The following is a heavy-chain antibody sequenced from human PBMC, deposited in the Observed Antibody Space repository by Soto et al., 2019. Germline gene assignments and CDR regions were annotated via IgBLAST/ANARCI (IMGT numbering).Heavy chain of an antibody. CDR2: ISSSSSTI. Sequence: EVPLVESGGGLVQPGGSLRLSCAASGFTFSSYSMNWVRQAPGKGLEWVSYISSSSSTIYYADSVKGRFTISRDNAKNSLYLQMNSLRAEDTAVYYCARDIAAAGTSEYFQHWGQGTLVTVSS. J-gene: IGHJ1*01. CDR3: ARDIAAAGTSEYFQH. V-gene: IGHV3-48*01. D-gene: IGHD6-13*01. CDR1: GFTFSSYS.